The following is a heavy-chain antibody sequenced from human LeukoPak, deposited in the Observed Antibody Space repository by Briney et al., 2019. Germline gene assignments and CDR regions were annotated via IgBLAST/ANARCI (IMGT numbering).Heavy chain of an antibody. Sequence: GGSLRLSCAASGFTFSSYSRNWVRQAPGKGLEWVSSISSSSSYIYYADSVKGRFTISRDNAKNSLYLQMNSLRAEDTAVYYCASTAGYSYGFSWFDYWGQGTLVTVSS. CDR2: ISSSSSYI. D-gene: IGHD5-18*01. V-gene: IGHV3-21*01. CDR1: GFTFSSYS. CDR3: ASTAGYSYGFSWFDY. J-gene: IGHJ4*02.